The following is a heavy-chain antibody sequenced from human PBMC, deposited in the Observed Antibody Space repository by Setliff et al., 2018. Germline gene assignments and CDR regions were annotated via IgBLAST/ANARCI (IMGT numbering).Heavy chain of an antibody. V-gene: IGHV4-61*09. D-gene: IGHD3-3*01. CDR2: IYTSWST. Sequence: SETLSLTCTVSGDSISSRTYYWSWIRQPAGKGLEWIGHIYTSWSTISNPSLKSRVTISLDTSKNQFSLSLTSVTAEDTAVYYCARVSGFQYMDVWGKGTTVTVSS. CDR3: ARVSGFQYMDV. J-gene: IGHJ6*03. CDR1: GDSISSRTYY.